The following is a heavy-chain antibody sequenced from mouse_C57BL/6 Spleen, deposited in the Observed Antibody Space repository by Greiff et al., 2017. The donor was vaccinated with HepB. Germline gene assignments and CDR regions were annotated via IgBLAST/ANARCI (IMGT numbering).Heavy chain of an antibody. CDR1: GFTFTDYY. J-gene: IGHJ2*01. CDR3: ARSPNWVLYFDY. D-gene: IGHD4-1*01. CDR2: IRNKANGYTT. Sequence: DVKLVESGGGLVQPGGSLSLSCAASGFTFTDYYMSWVRQPPGKALEWLGFIRNKANGYTTEYSASVKGRFTISRDNSQSILYLQMNALRAEDSATYYCARSPNWVLYFDYWGQGTTLTVSS. V-gene: IGHV7-3*01.